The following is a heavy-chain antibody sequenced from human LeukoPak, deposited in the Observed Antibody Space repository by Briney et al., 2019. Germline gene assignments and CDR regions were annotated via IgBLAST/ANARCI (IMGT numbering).Heavy chain of an antibody. CDR1: GGSISSHY. CDR3: ARVVVGGYYFDY. D-gene: IGHD2-2*01. J-gene: IGHJ4*02. CDR2: IYYSGST. Sequence: PSETLSLTCTVSGGSISSHYWSWIRQPPGKGLEWIGYIYYSGSTNYNPSLKSRVTISVDTSKNQFSLKLSSVTAADTAVYYCARVVVGGYYFDYWGQGTLVTVSS. V-gene: IGHV4-59*11.